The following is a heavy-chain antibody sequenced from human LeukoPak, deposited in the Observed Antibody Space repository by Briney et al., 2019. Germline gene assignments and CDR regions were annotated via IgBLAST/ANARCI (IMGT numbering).Heavy chain of an antibody. Sequence: PGGSLRLSCAASGFTFSVCGMHWVRQAPGRGLEWVAAIASDGSDIHYVDSVKGRFTISRDNSKNTLYLQMNSLRPEDTAVYYCAREPPGYCSGGSCYPCDYWGQGTLVAVSS. CDR3: AREPPGYCSGGSCYPCDY. J-gene: IGHJ4*02. CDR1: GFTFSVCG. CDR2: IASDGSDI. V-gene: IGHV3-30*03. D-gene: IGHD2-15*01.